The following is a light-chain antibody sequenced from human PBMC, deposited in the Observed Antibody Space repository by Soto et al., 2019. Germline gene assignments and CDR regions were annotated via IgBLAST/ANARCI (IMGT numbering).Light chain of an antibody. CDR1: SSNIGAGYD. V-gene: IGLV1-40*01. CDR2: EVS. CDR3: SSYTTSNTPLYV. J-gene: IGLJ1*01. Sequence: QSVLTQPPSVSGAPGQRVTISCTGSSSNIGAGYDVHWYQQHPGKAPKLMIYEVSNRPSGVSNRFSGSQSGNTASLTISGLQAEDEANYYCSSYTTSNTPLYVFGTGTKVTVL.